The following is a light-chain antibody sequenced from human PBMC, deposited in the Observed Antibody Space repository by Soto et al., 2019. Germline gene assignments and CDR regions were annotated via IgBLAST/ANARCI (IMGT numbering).Light chain of an antibody. V-gene: IGKV3-20*01. J-gene: IGKJ5*01. Sequence: EIVLTQSPGTLSLSPGERATLSCRASPSVSSSYLAWYQQKPGQAPRLLIYGASSRATGIPDRFSGSGSGTDFTLTISRLEPEDFAVYYCQQYGISPPSTFGQGTRLEIK. CDR2: GAS. CDR1: PSVSSSY. CDR3: QQYGISPPST.